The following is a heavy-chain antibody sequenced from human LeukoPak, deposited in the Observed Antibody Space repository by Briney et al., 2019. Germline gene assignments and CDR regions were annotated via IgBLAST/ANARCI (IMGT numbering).Heavy chain of an antibody. CDR3: ARSPQGYCSGGSCYI. Sequence: PSETLSLTCTVSGGSVTSGSHYWSWVRQPPGRGLEWIGNIYYSGNANYNPSLKSRVTMSVDRSKNQLSLKLSSVTAADTAVYYCARSPQGYCSGGSCYIWGQGTLVTVSS. D-gene: IGHD2-15*01. CDR1: GGSVTSGSHY. CDR2: IYYSGNA. J-gene: IGHJ4*02. V-gene: IGHV4-61*01.